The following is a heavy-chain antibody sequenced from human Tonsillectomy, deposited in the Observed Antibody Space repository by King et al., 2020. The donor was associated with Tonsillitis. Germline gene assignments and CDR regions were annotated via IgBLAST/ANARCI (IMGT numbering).Heavy chain of an antibody. Sequence: VQLQESGPGLLKPSETLSLTCTVSGRSISSYYWSWIRQPPGKGLECIGGIYYNGSTNYNPSLKSRVTISVDTSKNQISLKLSSVTAADTALYYCAAQTYYDFWSGYNFDYWGQGTLVTVSS. CDR1: GRSISSYY. J-gene: IGHJ4*02. CDR3: AAQTYYDFWSGYNFDY. CDR2: IYYNGST. D-gene: IGHD3-3*01. V-gene: IGHV4-59*01.